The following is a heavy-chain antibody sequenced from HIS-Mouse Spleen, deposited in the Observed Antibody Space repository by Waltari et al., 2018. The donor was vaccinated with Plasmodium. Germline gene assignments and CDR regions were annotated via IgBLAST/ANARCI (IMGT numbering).Heavy chain of an antibody. CDR1: GFTFSSYW. J-gene: IGHJ2*01. V-gene: IGHV3-7*01. Sequence: EVQLVESGGGLVQPGGSLRLSCAASGFTFSSYWMSWVRQAPGKGLEGGANIKQVGSGKCYVDSVKGRFTISRDNAKNSLYLQMNSLRAEDTAVYYCASSWYWYFDLWGRGTLVTVSS. D-gene: IGHD6-13*01. CDR3: ASSWYWYFDL. CDR2: IKQVGSGK.